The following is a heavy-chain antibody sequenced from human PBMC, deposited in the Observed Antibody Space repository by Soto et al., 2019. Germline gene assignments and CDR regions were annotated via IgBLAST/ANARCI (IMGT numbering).Heavy chain of an antibody. CDR3: TRLPRSSSFVSDAFDI. D-gene: IGHD6-6*01. Sequence: PGGSLRLSCAASGFTFSGSAMHWVRQASGKGLEWVGRIRSKANSYATAYAASVKGRFTISRDDSKNTAYLQMNSLKTEDTAVYYCTRLPRSSSFVSDAFDIWGQGTMVT. J-gene: IGHJ3*02. CDR1: GFTFSGSA. CDR2: IRSKANSYAT. V-gene: IGHV3-73*01.